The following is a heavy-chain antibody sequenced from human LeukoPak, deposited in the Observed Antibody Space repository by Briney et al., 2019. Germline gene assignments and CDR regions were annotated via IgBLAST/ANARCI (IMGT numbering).Heavy chain of an antibody. D-gene: IGHD5-18*01. CDR3: ARSAMVTFDY. J-gene: IGHJ4*02. Sequence: SVKVSCKASGGTFSSYAISWVRQAPGQGLEWMGRIIPIVGTANYAQKFQGRVTITTDESTSTAYMELSSLRSEDTAVYYCARSAMVTFDYWGQGTLVTVSS. CDR2: IIPIVGTA. CDR1: GGTFSSYA. V-gene: IGHV1-69*05.